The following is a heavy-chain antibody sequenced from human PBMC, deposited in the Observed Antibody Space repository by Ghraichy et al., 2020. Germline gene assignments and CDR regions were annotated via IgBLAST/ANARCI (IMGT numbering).Heavy chain of an antibody. J-gene: IGHJ3*02. V-gene: IGHV4-59*01. CDR2: IYNSGST. CDR3: ARDTRAFDI. CDR1: GSSISSYY. Sequence: SETLSLTCTVSGSSISSYYWSWIRQPPGKGLEWIGYIYNSGSTYYNPSLKSRVTMSVDTSKNQFSLKLSSVTAADTAVYYCARDTRAFDIWGQGTTVTVSS.